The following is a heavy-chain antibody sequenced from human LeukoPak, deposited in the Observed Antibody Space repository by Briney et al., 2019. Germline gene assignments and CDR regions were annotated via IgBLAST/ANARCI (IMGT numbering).Heavy chain of an antibody. Sequence: PSETLSLTCTVSGGSITNYYWSWIRQPPGKGLEWIGYIYYSGSTNYNPSLKSRVTISVDTSKNQFSLKLSSVTAADTAVYYCARAGPGYSSGWYKVWGQGTLVTVSS. CDR2: IYYSGST. CDR1: GGSITNYY. V-gene: IGHV4-59*08. D-gene: IGHD6-19*01. J-gene: IGHJ4*02. CDR3: ARAGPGYSSGWYKV.